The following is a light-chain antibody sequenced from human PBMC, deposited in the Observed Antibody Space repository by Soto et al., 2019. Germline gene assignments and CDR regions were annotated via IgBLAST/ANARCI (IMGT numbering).Light chain of an antibody. J-gene: IGLJ1*01. V-gene: IGLV1-36*01. Sequence: QSVLTQPPSVSEAPRQRVTISCSGSSSNIGNNAVNWYQQLPGKAPKLLIYYDDLLPSGVSDRFSGSKSGTSASLAISWLQSEDEADDYCAAWDDSLNGYVFGTGTKLTVL. CDR3: AAWDDSLNGYV. CDR1: SSNIGNNA. CDR2: YDD.